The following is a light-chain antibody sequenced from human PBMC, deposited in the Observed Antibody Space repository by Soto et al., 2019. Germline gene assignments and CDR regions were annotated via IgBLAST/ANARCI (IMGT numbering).Light chain of an antibody. CDR1: QSVLYSSNNKNY. Sequence: DIVMTQSPDSLAVSLGERATFNCKSSQSVLYSSNNKNYLAWYQQKPGQPPKLLIYWASIREAGVPDRFSGSGSGKDFTLAISSLQAEDVAVYYCQQYYTTPVTFGQGTKLEIK. V-gene: IGKV4-1*01. J-gene: IGKJ2*01. CDR2: WAS. CDR3: QQYYTTPVT.